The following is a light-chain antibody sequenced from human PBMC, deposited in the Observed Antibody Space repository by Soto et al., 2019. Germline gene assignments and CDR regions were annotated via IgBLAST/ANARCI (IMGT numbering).Light chain of an antibody. Sequence: EIVLIQSPATLSLSAGERATLCCRASQSVSSYFAWYQQKPGQAPRLLIYDASNRATGIPARFSGSGSGTDFTLTFSSLEPEDFAVYYCQQRSNWPITFGQGTRLEIK. CDR2: DAS. CDR1: QSVSSY. CDR3: QQRSNWPIT. J-gene: IGKJ5*01. V-gene: IGKV3-11*01.